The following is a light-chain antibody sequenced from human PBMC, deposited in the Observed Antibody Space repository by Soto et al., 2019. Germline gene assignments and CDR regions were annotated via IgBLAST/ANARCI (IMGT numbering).Light chain of an antibody. Sequence: EIVVTQSPATLSVSPGERATLSCRASQSVSSNLAWYQQKPGQAPRLLIYGASTRATGIPARFSGSGSGTEFTLTISSLQSEDFAVYYCQQYNNLSGTFGQGT. CDR2: GAS. V-gene: IGKV3-15*01. CDR3: QQYNNLSGT. CDR1: QSVSSN. J-gene: IGKJ1*01.